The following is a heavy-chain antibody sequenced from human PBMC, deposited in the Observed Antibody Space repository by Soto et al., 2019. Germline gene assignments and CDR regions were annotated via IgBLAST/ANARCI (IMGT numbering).Heavy chain of an antibody. D-gene: IGHD1-26*01. J-gene: IGHJ5*02. V-gene: IGHV1-2*02. CDR3: ARVSAIVGATGYNWFDP. CDR2: INPNSGGT. CDR1: GYTFTGYY. Sequence: QVQLVQSGAEVKKPGASVKVSCKASGYTFTGYYMHWVRQAPGQGLEWMGWINPNSGGTNYAQKFQGRVTMTRDTSISTAYMGLSRLRSDDTAVYYCARVSAIVGATGYNWFDPWGQGTLVTVSS.